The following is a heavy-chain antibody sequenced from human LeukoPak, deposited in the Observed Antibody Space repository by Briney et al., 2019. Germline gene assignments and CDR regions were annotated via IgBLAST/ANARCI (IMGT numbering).Heavy chain of an antibody. D-gene: IGHD2-2*01. CDR2: IYYSGST. CDR3: ARRLGNIVVVPAASNPRDGHSYGWDYYMDV. CDR1: GGSISSYY. Sequence: SETLSLTCTVSGGSISSYYWSWIRQPPGKGLEWIGYIYYSGSTNYNPSLKSRVTISVGTSKNQFSLKLSSVTAADTAVYYCARRLGNIVVVPAASNPRDGHSYGWDYYMDVWGKGTTVTVSS. V-gene: IGHV4-59*01. J-gene: IGHJ6*03.